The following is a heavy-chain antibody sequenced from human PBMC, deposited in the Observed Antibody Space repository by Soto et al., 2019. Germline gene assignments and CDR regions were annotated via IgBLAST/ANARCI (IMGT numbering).Heavy chain of an antibody. V-gene: IGHV3-74*03. CDR2: INSDGSSV. J-gene: IGHJ4*02. Sequence: PGGSLRLSCAASGFTLSDNWIHWVRRAPGKGLVWVSRINSDGSSVTYADSVKGRFTLSRDNAKNTLYLQMNSLRAEDTAVYYCASFITIFGVEYGSPLDYWGQGTLVTVSS. CDR1: GFTLSDNW. CDR3: ASFITIFGVEYGSPLDY. D-gene: IGHD3-3*01.